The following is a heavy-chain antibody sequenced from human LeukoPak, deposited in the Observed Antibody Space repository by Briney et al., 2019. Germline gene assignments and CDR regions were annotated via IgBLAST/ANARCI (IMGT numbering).Heavy chain of an antibody. V-gene: IGHV3-7*01. CDR2: IKQDGSEK. Sequence: GGSLRLSCAASGFTFSSYWMSWVRQAPGKGLEWVANIKQDGSEKYYVDSVKGRFTISRDSSKNTLYLQMNSLRAEDTAVYYCARGGPAAGRFDYWGQGTLVTVSS. CDR1: GFTFSSYW. D-gene: IGHD6-13*01. CDR3: ARGGPAAGRFDY. J-gene: IGHJ4*02.